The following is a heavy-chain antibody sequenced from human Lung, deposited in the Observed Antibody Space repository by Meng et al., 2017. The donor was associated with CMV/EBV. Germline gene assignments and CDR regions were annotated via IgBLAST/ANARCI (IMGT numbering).Heavy chain of an antibody. J-gene: IGHJ4*02. D-gene: IGHD2/OR15-2a*01. CDR2: INHSGST. Sequence: QVPSQQWGAGLLKPSETPSLPRAVYGWSVSGYYWSWIRQPPGKGLEWIGEINHSGSTNYNPSLKSRVTISVDTSKNQFSLKLSSVTAADTAVYYCARGFLSFVRVFDYWGQGTLVTVSS. V-gene: IGHV4-34*01. CDR1: GWSVSGYY. CDR3: ARGFLSFVRVFDY.